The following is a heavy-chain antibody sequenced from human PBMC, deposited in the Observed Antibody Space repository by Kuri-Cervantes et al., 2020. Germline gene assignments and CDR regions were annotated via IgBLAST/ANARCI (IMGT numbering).Heavy chain of an antibody. CDR1: GDSVSSNSAA. CDR2: TYYRSKWYN. J-gene: IGHJ4*02. V-gene: IGHV6-1*01. Sequence: SQTLSLTCAISGDSVSSNSAAWNWIRQSPSRGLEWLGRTYYRSKWYNDYAVSVKSRITINPDTSKNQFSLQLNSVTAADTAVYYCARGLLRYFDWLLYVGVGGFDYWGQGTLVTVSS. CDR3: ARGLLRYFDWLLYVGVGGFDY. D-gene: IGHD3-9*01.